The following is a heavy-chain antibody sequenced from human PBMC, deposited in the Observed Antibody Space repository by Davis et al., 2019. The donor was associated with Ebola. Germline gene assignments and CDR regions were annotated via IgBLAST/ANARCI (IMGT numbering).Heavy chain of an antibody. D-gene: IGHD3-16*02. Sequence: GESLKISCAASGFTFSSYSMNWVRQAPGKGLEWVSYISSSSSTIYYADSVKGRFTISRDNAKNSLYLQMNSLRDEDTAVYYCARVELGLSSRMDVWGQGTTVTVSS. V-gene: IGHV3-48*02. CDR2: ISSSSSTI. CDR3: ARVELGLSSRMDV. J-gene: IGHJ6*02. CDR1: GFTFSSYS.